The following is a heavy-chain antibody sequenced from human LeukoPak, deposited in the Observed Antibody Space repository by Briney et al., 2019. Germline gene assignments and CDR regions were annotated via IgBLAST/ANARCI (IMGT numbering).Heavy chain of an antibody. J-gene: IGHJ5*02. CDR3: ASDGVGGWPRRLFDT. Sequence: ASVKLSCKASGYTFTSYGISWVRQAPGQGLEWMGWISAYNGNTNYAHKLKGRFTMTTDTTTSTGYMELRSLRSDVTAVYYCASDGVGGWPRRLFDTSGPGELVTVSP. D-gene: IGHD6-19*01. CDR2: ISAYNGNT. V-gene: IGHV1-18*04. CDR1: GYTFTSYG.